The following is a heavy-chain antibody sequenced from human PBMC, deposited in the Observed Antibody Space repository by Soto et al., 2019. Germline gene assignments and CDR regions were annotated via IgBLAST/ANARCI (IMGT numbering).Heavy chain of an antibody. CDR1: ALTLSYSY. CDR3: SRNGRDCDNGGYSSLVY. J-gene: IGHJ4*02. Sequence: GGSLRLSCAASALTLSYSYMTGVRRAPGRGLEWVGVITRKVNGGTTEKITSVKGRFTISRDDSKTITYLQMKSLKTEDTAVYSCSRNGRDCDNGGYSSLVYWGQGTLVTGSS. CDR2: ITRKVNGGTT. V-gene: IGHV3-49*04. D-gene: IGHD3-22*01.